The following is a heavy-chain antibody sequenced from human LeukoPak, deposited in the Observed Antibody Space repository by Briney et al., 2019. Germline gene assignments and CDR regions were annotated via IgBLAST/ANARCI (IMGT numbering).Heavy chain of an antibody. J-gene: IGHJ6*03. V-gene: IGHV1-24*01. Sequence: ASVKVSCKVSGYTLTELSMHWVRQAPGKGLEWMGGFDPEDGETIYAQEFQGRVTMTEDTSTDTAYMELSSLRSEDTAVYYCATTTTVTTVGFYYYYMDVWGKGTTVTVSS. CDR1: GYTLTELS. CDR2: FDPEDGET. D-gene: IGHD4-17*01. CDR3: ATTTTVTTVGFYYYYMDV.